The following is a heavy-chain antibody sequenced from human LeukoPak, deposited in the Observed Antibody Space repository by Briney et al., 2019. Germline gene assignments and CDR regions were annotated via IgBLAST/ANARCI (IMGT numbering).Heavy chain of an antibody. Sequence: SQTLSLTCAVSGVSISSADYSWSWIRQPPGKGLEWIGYIYHSGSTYYNPSLKSRVTISVDRSKNQFSLKLSSVTAADTAVYYCARGDCTDGVCFLSDYWGQGTLVTVSS. CDR2: IYHSGST. D-gene: IGHD2-8*01. CDR1: GVSISSADYS. V-gene: IGHV4-30-2*01. J-gene: IGHJ4*02. CDR3: ARGDCTDGVCFLSDY.